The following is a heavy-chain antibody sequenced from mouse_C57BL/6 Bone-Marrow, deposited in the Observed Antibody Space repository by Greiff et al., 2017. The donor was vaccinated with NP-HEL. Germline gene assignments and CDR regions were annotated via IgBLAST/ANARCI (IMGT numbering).Heavy chain of an antibody. J-gene: IGHJ2*01. CDR1: GYTFTGYW. CDR3: ARSESSSAWYFDY. Sequence: VQVVESGAELMKPGASVKLSCKATGYTFTGYWIEWVKQRPGHGLEWIGDILPGSGGTNYNEKFKGKATFTADTSSNTAYMQLSGLTTEDSAVYDCARSESSSAWYFDYWGQGTTLTVSS. CDR2: ILPGSGGT. V-gene: IGHV1-9*01. D-gene: IGHD1-3*01.